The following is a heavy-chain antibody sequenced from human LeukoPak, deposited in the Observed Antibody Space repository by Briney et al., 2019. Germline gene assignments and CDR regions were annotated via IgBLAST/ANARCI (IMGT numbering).Heavy chain of an antibody. CDR2: IYSGGST. J-gene: IGHJ4*02. D-gene: IGHD3-22*01. CDR3: ATLALYDSISTTPDY. Sequence: GESLRLSCAASGFAFNTYSMNWVRQAPGKGLEWVSVIYSGGSTYYADSVKGRFTISRDYSKNTLYLQMNSLRAEDTAVYYCATLALYDSISTTPDYWGQGTLVTVSS. V-gene: IGHV3-53*01. CDR1: GFAFNTYS.